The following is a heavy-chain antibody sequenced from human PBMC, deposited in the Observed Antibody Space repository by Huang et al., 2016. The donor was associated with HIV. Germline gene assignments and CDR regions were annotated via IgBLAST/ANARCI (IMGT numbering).Heavy chain of an antibody. CDR3: ARHRSSGGVEEAFDI. J-gene: IGHJ3*02. Sequence: EVQLVESGGGLVQPGGSLRLSCAASGFTFSSYWMHWFRQAPGTGLGWRSRIKNDGSITTYADAVKGRITISRDNARNTMYLQMTTLSAGDTAVYYCARHRSSGGVEEAFDIWGPGTLVTVAS. D-gene: IGHD2-8*02. CDR2: IKNDGSIT. V-gene: IGHV3-74*03. CDR1: GFTFSSYW.